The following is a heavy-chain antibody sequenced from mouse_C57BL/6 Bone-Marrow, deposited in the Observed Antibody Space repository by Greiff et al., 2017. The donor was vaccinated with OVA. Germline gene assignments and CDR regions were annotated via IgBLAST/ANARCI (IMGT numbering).Heavy chain of an antibody. V-gene: IGHV1-85*01. CDR2: IYPRDGST. J-gene: IGHJ1*03. Sequence: QVQLQQSGPELVKPGASVKFSCKASGYTFTSYDINWVEQRPGQGLEWIGWIYPRDGSTKYNEKFKGKATLTVDTSSSTAYMEIHSLTSEDSAVYFCARRRYFDVWGTGTTVTVSS. CDR1: GYTFTSYD. CDR3: ARRRYFDV.